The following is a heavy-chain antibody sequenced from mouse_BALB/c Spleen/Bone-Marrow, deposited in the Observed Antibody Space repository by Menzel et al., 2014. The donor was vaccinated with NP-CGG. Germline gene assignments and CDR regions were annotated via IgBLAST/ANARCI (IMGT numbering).Heavy chain of an antibody. Sequence: VQPQQSGAELVKPGASVKLSCKASGYTFTSYYLYWVKQRPGQGLEWIGEINPSNGGTNFNERFKSKASLTVDKSSSTAYMQLNSLTSEDSAVYYCTRRSLLSDYYSMDYWGQGTSVTVSS. D-gene: IGHD2-10*01. CDR2: INPSNGGT. CDR3: TRRSLLSDYYSMDY. CDR1: GYTFTSYY. V-gene: IGHV1S81*02. J-gene: IGHJ4*01.